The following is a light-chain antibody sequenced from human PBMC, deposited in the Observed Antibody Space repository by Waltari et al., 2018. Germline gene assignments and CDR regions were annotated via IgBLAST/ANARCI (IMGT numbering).Light chain of an antibody. V-gene: IGLV2-11*01. CDR3: CSYAGSNTLV. CDR1: ISDVGVYDY. Sequence: QSALTQPRSVSGSPGQSVTISCTGTISDVGVYDYVSWYQQHPGKAPKLIIYDVSERPSGVTDRFSGSKSGNTASLTIFGLQAEDEADYYCCSYAGSNTLVFGGGTNLIV. J-gene: IGLJ2*01. CDR2: DVS.